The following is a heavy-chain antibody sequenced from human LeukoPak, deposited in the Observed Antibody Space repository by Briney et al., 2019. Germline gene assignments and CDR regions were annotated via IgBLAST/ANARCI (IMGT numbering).Heavy chain of an antibody. CDR1: GGSISSYY. V-gene: IGHV4-59*01. D-gene: IGHD2-2*01. CDR3: ARVGTHCSSTSCYRQFDY. CDR2: IYYSGST. Sequence: SETLSLTCTVSGGSISSYYWSWIRQPPGKGLERIGYIYYSGSTNYNPSLKSRVTISVDTSKNQFSLKLSSVTAADTAVYYCARVGTHCSSTSCYRQFDYWGQGTLVTVSS. J-gene: IGHJ4*02.